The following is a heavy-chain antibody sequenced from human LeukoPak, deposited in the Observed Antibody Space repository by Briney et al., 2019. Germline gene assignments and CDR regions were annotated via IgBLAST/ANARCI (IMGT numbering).Heavy chain of an antibody. D-gene: IGHD2-15*01. V-gene: IGHV3-48*01. J-gene: IGHJ4*02. CDR1: GFTFSSYS. CDR3: ASTRYCSGGSCAEGVDY. Sequence: AGSLRLSCAASGFTFSSYSMNWVRQAPGKGLEWVSYISSSSSTIYYADSVKGRFTISRDNAKNSLYLQMNSLRAEDTAVYYCASTRYCSGGSCAEGVDYWGQGTLVTVSS. CDR2: ISSSSSTI.